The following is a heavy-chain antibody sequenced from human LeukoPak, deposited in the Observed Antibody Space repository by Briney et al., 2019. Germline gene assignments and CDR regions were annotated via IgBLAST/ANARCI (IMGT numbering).Heavy chain of an antibody. CDR1: GFTFSSYA. CDR2: ISYDGSNQ. D-gene: IGHD2-2*01. Sequence: GGSLRLSCAASGFTFSSYAMHWVRQAPGKGLEWVAVISYDGSNQYYADSVKGRFTISRDNSKNTLYLQMNSLRAEDAAVYYCARDRYCSSTSCYNWFDPWGQGTLVTVSS. V-gene: IGHV3-30-3*01. J-gene: IGHJ5*02. CDR3: ARDRYCSSTSCYNWFDP.